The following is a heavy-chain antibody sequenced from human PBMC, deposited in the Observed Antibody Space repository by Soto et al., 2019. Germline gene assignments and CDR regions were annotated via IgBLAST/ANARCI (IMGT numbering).Heavy chain of an antibody. CDR3: APTYYYDSSGYYYVHP. Sequence: QITLKESGPTLVKPTQTLTLTCTFSGFSLSTSGVGVGWIRQPPGKALEWLALIYWDDDKRYSPSLKSRLTITKDTSKNQVVITMNTMDPVDTATYYCAPTYYYDSSGYYYVHPWGQGTLVTVSS. CDR1: GFSLSTSGVG. CDR2: IYWDDDK. J-gene: IGHJ5*02. D-gene: IGHD3-22*01. V-gene: IGHV2-5*02.